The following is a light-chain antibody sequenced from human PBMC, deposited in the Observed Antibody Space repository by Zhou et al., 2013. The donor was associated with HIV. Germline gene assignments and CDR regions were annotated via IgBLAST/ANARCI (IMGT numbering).Light chain of an antibody. CDR3: LQDYNFPLT. J-gene: IGKJ4*01. Sequence: IQMTQSPSSLSASIGDRVNITCRASQGIRNDLGWYQQRPGKAPKLLIYGASNLHSGVPSRFSGSGSGTDFTLTISSLQSEDFATYYCLQDYNFPLTFGGGTKVDIK. CDR1: QGIRND. CDR2: GAS. V-gene: IGKV1-6*01.